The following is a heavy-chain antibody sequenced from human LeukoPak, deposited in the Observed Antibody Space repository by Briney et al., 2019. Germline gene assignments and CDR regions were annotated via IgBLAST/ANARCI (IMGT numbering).Heavy chain of an antibody. D-gene: IGHD3-10*01. CDR2: IYTSGST. J-gene: IGHJ6*03. CDR3: ARVRMVRGVIFDYYYYYMDV. Sequence: SETLSLTCTVSGGSISSGSYYWSWIRQPAGKGLEWIGRIYTSGSTNYNPSLKSRVTMSVDTSKNQFSLKLSSVTAADTAVYYCARVRMVRGVIFDYYYYYMDVWGKGTTVTISS. CDR1: GGSISSGSYY. V-gene: IGHV4-61*02.